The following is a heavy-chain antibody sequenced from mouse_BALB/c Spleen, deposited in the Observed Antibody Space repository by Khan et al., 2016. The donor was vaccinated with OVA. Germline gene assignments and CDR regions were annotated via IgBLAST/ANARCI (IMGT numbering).Heavy chain of an antibody. CDR1: GFSLTSYG. Sequence: VQLKESGPGLVAPSQSLSITCTVSGFSLTSYGVSWVRQPPGKGLEWLGVIWGDGNTNFHSALRSRLSISKDNSKSQVFLKLNSLQTDDKATYYCAKDRGYYAVDYWGQGTSVTVSS. V-gene: IGHV2-3*01. CDR3: AKDRGYYAVDY. CDR2: IWGDGNT. J-gene: IGHJ4*01.